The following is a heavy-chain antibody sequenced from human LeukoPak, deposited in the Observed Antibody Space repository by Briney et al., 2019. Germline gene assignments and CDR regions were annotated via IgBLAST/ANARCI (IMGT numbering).Heavy chain of an antibody. D-gene: IGHD3-22*01. CDR2: IRYDGSNK. CDR1: GFTFSSYG. V-gene: IGHV3-30*02. J-gene: IGHJ3*02. CDR3: ARASGGYYSSDAFDI. Sequence: GGSLRLSCAASGFTFSSYGMHWVRQAPGKGLEWVAFIRYDGSNKYYADSVNGRLTISRDNSKNTLYLQMNSLRAEDTAVYYCARASGGYYSSDAFDIWGQGTMVTVSS.